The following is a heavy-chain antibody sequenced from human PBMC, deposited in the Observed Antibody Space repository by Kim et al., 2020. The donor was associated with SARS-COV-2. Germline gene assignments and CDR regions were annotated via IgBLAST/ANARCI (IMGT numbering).Heavy chain of an antibody. CDR1: GGSISSGDYY. Sequence: SETLSLTCTVSGGSISSGDYYWSWIRQPPGKGLEWIGYIYYSGSTYYNPSLKSRVTISVDTSKNQFSLKLSSVTAADTAVYYCASLRGDYDFDYWGQGTLVIVSS. CDR3: ASLRGDYDFDY. D-gene: IGHD4-17*01. J-gene: IGHJ4*02. CDR2: IYYSGST. V-gene: IGHV4-30-4*01.